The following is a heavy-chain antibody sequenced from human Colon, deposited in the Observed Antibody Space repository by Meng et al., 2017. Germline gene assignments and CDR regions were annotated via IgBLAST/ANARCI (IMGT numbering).Heavy chain of an antibody. CDR1: GFTFRDAW. D-gene: IGHD5-24*01. CDR3: AADLTGGYNLRDQIDS. J-gene: IGHJ5*01. CDR2: IRSDGGTT. V-gene: IGHV3-15*01. Sequence: GGSLRLSCAASGFTFRDAWMSWVRQAPGKGLEWVGRIRSDGGTTEYAAPVKGRFTISREDSESTLYLHMNSLKIEDTAMYYCAADLTGGYNLRDQIDSWGHGTPVT.